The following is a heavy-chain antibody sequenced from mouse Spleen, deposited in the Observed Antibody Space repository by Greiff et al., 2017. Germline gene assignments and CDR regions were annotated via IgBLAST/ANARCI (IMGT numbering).Heavy chain of an antibody. CDR1: GFTFSSYA. CDR2: ISSGGSYT. V-gene: IGHV5-9-3*01. CDR3: ARELLRLRAMDY. J-gene: IGHJ4*01. D-gene: IGHD1-2*01. Sequence: EVQLVESGGGLVKPGGSLKLSCAASGFTFSSYAMSWVRQTPEKRLEWVATISSGGSYTYYPDSVKGRFTISRDNAKNTLYLQMSSLRSEDTAMYYCARELLRLRAMDYWGQGTSVTVSS.